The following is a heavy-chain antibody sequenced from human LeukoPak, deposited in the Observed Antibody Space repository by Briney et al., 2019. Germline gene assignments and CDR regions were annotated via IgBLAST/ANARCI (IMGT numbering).Heavy chain of an antibody. CDR1: GGSISSYY. J-gene: IGHJ6*02. V-gene: IGHV4-59*01. Sequence: SETLSLTCTVSGGSISSYYWGWIRQPPGKGLEWIGYIYYSGSTNYNPSLKSRVTISVDTSKNQFSLKLSSVTAADTVVYYCARDRATIFGVTGYYYGMDVWGQGTTVTVSS. D-gene: IGHD3-3*01. CDR3: ARDRATIFGVTGYYYGMDV. CDR2: IYYSGST.